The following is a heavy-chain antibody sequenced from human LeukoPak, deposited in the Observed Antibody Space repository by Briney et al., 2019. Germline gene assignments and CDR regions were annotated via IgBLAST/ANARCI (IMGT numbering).Heavy chain of an antibody. D-gene: IGHD4/OR15-4a*01. Sequence: AGGSLRLSCAASGFTFSNYAMSWVRQAPGKGLEWVSAFSGRGGSTYYADSVKGRFTISRDNSKNTLYLQMNSLRAEDTAVYYCARRAGAYSHPYDYWGQGTLVTVSS. V-gene: IGHV3-23*01. CDR1: GFTFSNYA. J-gene: IGHJ4*02. CDR3: ARRAGAYSHPYDY. CDR2: FSGRGGST.